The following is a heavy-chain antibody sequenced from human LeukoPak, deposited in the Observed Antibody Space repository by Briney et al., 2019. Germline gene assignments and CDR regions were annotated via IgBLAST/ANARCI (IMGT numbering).Heavy chain of an antibody. D-gene: IGHD6-6*01. CDR1: GGSVSSGSYY. CDR3: ARVPAPYSSSSGPQDY. CDR2: IYYSGST. J-gene: IGHJ4*02. V-gene: IGHV4-61*01. Sequence: SEILSLTCTVSGGSVSSGSYYWSWIRQPPGKGLEWIVYIYYSGSTNYNPSLKSRVTISVDTSKNQFSLKLSSVTAADTAVYYCARVPAPYSSSSGPQDYWGQGTLVTVSS.